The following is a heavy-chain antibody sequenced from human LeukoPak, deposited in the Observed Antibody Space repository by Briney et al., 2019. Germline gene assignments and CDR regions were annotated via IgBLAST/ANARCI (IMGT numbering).Heavy chain of an antibody. D-gene: IGHD6-13*01. CDR3: ATDSPGIAAAGRVY. Sequence: GGSLRLSCAASGFTVSSNYMSWVRQAPGKGLEWGSVIYSGGSTYYADSVKGRFTISRDNSKNTLYLQMNSLSAEDTAVYYCATDSPGIAAAGRVYWGQGTMVTVSS. J-gene: IGHJ4*02. V-gene: IGHV3-66*02. CDR2: IYSGGST. CDR1: GFTVSSNY.